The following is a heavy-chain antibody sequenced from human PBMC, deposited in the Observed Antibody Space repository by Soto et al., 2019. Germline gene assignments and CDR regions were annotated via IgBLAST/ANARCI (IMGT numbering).Heavy chain of an antibody. CDR2: TYYRSKWYN. J-gene: IGHJ6*02. V-gene: IGHV6-1*01. CDR3: ARGAHYYNGMDV. Sequence: SPALSITCAICGESVGSNIGSWYWNKQSPSRGLEWLGRTYYRSKWYNEYVVSVKSRMTINPDTSKNQFSLQLNSVTPEDTAVYYCARGAHYYNGMDVWGQGTTVTVSS. CDR1: GESVGSNIGS.